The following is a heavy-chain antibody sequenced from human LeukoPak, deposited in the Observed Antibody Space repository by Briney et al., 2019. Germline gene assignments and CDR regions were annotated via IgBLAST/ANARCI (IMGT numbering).Heavy chain of an antibody. J-gene: IGHJ6*03. CDR1: GGTFSSNP. CDR3: ARGVVREDYYYYYMDV. D-gene: IGHD3-10*01. Sequence: SVKVSCKASGGTFSSNPINWVRQAPGQGLQWMGAIIPIFNTADYAQKFQGRLTITADESTSTAYMELSSLRSEDTAVYYCARGVVREDYYYYYMDVWGKGTTVTVSS. V-gene: IGHV1-69*01. CDR2: IIPIFNTA.